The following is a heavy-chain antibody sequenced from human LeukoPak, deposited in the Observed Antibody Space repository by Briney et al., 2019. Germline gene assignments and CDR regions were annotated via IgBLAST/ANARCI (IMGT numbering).Heavy chain of an antibody. J-gene: IGHJ4*02. D-gene: IGHD6-13*01. CDR3: AKGYSITGPKGVGFDY. Sequence: QAGGSLRLSCAASGFTFSSYAMSWVRQAPGKGLEWVSAISGSGGSTYYADSVKGRFTISRDNSKNTLYLQMNSLRAEDTAVYYCAKGYSITGPKGVGFDYWGQGTLVTVSS. CDR1: GFTFSSYA. V-gene: IGHV3-23*01. CDR2: ISGSGGST.